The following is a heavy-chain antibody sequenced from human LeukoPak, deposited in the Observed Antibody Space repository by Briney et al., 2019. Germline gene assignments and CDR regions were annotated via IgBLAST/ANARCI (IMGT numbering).Heavy chain of an antibody. Sequence: PSETLSLTCAVYGGSFSGHYWSWIRQPPGKGLEWIGEINHSGSTNYNPSLKSRVTISVDTSKNQFSLKLSSVTAADTAVYNCAREPRWRITMVRGVIRGYYFDYWGQGTLVTVSS. V-gene: IGHV4-34*01. J-gene: IGHJ4*02. D-gene: IGHD3-10*01. CDR1: GGSFSGHY. CDR3: AREPRWRITMVRGVIRGYYFDY. CDR2: INHSGST.